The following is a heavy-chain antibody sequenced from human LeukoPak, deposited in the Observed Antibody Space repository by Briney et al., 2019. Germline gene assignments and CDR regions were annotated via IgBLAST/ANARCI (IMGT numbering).Heavy chain of an antibody. CDR1: GGSISSYY. Sequence: SETLSLTCTVSGGSISSYYWSWLRQPPGKGLEWFGYIYYSGSTNYNPSLKSRVTISVDTSKNQFSLKLSSVTATDTAVYYCARDVLWDYSPRYYCYMDVWGKGTTVTVSS. D-gene: IGHD4-11*01. CDR2: IYYSGST. CDR3: ARDVLWDYSPRYYCYMDV. J-gene: IGHJ6*03. V-gene: IGHV4-59*01.